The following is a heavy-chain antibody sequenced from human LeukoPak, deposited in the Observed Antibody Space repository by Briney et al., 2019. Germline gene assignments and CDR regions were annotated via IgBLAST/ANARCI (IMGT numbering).Heavy chain of an antibody. CDR2: ISFDGNNK. D-gene: IGHD3-16*01. CDR3: ARDIAGDPKFDY. V-gene: IGHV3-30-3*01. Sequence: GGSLRLSCAASGFTFTSYAMHWVRQAPGKGLEWVTAISFDGNNKYYADSVKGRFTTPRDNSKNTLYLEINSLRPEDTAVYYCARDIAGDPKFDYWGQGGLVTVSS. CDR1: GFTFTSYA. J-gene: IGHJ4*02.